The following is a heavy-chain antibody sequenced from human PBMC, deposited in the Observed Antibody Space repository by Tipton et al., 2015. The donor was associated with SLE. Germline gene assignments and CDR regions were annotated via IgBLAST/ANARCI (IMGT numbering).Heavy chain of an antibody. V-gene: IGHV4-59*12. D-gene: IGHD3-10*01. CDR3: ARDLAGVKDY. CDR2: INYTGST. Sequence: LRLSCTVSDGSISSYYWSWIRQPPGKGLEWIGYINYTGSTYYNPSLKSRVAMSVDTSKNQFSLRLSSVTAADTGMYYCARDLAGVKDYWGQGTLVTVSS. CDR1: DGSISSYY. J-gene: IGHJ4*02.